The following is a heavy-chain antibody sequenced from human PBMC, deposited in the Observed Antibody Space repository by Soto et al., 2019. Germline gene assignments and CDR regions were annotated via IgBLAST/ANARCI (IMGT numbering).Heavy chain of an antibody. CDR3: ASGPTIFGVVISYSFYYGVHV. V-gene: IGHV3-23*01. CDR2: ISGRGVAT. J-gene: IGHJ6*02. D-gene: IGHD3-3*01. CDR1: GFTFSSHA. Sequence: GGSLRLSCAASGFTFSSHAMSWVRQAPGKGLEWVSAISGRGVATYYADSVKGRFTISRDNSKNTLYLQMNSVRAEDTAVYYCASGPTIFGVVISYSFYYGVHVWGQGTTVTVSS.